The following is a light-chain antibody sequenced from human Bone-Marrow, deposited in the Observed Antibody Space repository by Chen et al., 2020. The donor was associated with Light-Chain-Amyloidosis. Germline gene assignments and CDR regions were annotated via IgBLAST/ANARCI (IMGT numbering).Light chain of an antibody. Sequence: AIQMPQSPSPLSASLGDRVTITCRASQGIGNDLGWYQQRPGKAPKLLIYGASSLQSGVPARFSGSGSGTDFTLTISSLQPEDFATYYCLQDFRYPLTFGQGTKVEIK. CDR3: LQDFRYPLT. J-gene: IGKJ2*01. CDR2: GAS. CDR1: QGIGND. V-gene: IGKV1-6*01.